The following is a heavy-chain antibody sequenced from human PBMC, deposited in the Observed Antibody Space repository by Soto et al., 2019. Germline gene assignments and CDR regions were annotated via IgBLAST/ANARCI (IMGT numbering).Heavy chain of an antibody. CDR1: GFTFDDYA. Sequence: DVQLVESGGGLVQPGRSLRLSCAASGFTFDDYAMHWVRQTPGKGLEWVSGISWNSGSIGYADSVKGRFTISRDNAKNSLYLQMNSLRPEDTALYYCAKAVAGYYYGMDVWGQGTTVTVSS. J-gene: IGHJ6*02. CDR2: ISWNSGSI. V-gene: IGHV3-9*01. CDR3: AKAVAGYYYGMDV.